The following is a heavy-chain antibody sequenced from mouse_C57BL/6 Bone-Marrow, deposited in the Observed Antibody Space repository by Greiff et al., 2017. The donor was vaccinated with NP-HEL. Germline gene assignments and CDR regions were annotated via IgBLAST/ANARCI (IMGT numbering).Heavy chain of an antibody. J-gene: IGHJ2*01. D-gene: IGHD1-1*01. CDR1: GYTFTDYN. V-gene: IGHV1-22*01. CDR2: INPNNGGT. Sequence: VQLQQSGPELVKPGASVKMSCKASGYTFTDYNMHWVKQSHGKSLEWIGYINPNNGGTSYNQKFKGKATLTVNKSSSPAYMELRSLTSEDSAVYYCARYYGSSLDYWGQGTTLTVSS. CDR3: ARYYGSSLDY.